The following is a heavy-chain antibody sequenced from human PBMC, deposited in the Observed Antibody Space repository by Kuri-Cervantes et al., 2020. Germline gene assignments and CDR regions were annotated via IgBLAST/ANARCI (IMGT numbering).Heavy chain of an antibody. Sequence: GGSLRLSCAASGFTFSSYGMHWVRQAPGKGLEWVAVISYDGSNKYYADSVKGRFTISRDNSKNTLYLQMNSLRAEDTALYYCAKNLRWFGESRYFDYWGQGTLVTVSS. J-gene: IGHJ4*02. V-gene: IGHV3-30*18. CDR2: ISYDGSNK. CDR1: GFTFSSYG. CDR3: AKNLRWFGESRYFDY. D-gene: IGHD3-10*01.